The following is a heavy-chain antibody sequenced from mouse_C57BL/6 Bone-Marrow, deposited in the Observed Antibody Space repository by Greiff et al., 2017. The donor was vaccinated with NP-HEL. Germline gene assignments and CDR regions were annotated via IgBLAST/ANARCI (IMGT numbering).Heavy chain of an antibody. J-gene: IGHJ2*01. CDR2: ISSGGSYT. D-gene: IGHD1-1*01. CDR3: ARAYYGSSYSFDY. Sequence: EVKLVESGGDLVKPGGSLKLSCAASGFTFSSYGMSWVRQTPDKRLEWVATISSGGSYTYYPDSVKGRFTISRDNAKTTLYLQMSSLKSEDTAMYYCARAYYGSSYSFDYWGQGTTLTVSS. V-gene: IGHV5-6*01. CDR1: GFTFSSYG.